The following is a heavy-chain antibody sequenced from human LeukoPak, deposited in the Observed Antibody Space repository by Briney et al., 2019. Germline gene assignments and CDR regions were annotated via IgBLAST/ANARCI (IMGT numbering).Heavy chain of an antibody. D-gene: IGHD2-2*01. CDR2: IRYDGSNK. CDR3: AKLGYCSSTSCYEVGY. J-gene: IGHJ4*02. CDR1: GFTFSSYG. Sequence: GGSLRLSCAASGFTFSSYGMHWVRQAPGKGLEWVAFIRYDGSNKYYADSVKGRFTISRDNSKNTLYLQMNSLRAEDTPVYYCAKLGYCSSTSCYEVGYWGQGTLVTVSS. V-gene: IGHV3-30*02.